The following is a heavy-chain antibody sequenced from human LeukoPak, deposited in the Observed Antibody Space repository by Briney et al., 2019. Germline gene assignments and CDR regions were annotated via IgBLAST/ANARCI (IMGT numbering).Heavy chain of an antibody. D-gene: IGHD2-15*01. CDR3: ARQLGYCSDGSCYFDS. Sequence: PGGSLRLSCAASGFTFSSYWMSWVRQAPGKGLEWVANIKQDGSEKYYVDSVKGRFTISRDNAKNSLYLQMNSLRAEDTAVYHCARQLGYCSDGSCYFDSWGQGTLVTVSS. CDR1: GFTFSSYW. CDR2: IKQDGSEK. J-gene: IGHJ4*02. V-gene: IGHV3-7*03.